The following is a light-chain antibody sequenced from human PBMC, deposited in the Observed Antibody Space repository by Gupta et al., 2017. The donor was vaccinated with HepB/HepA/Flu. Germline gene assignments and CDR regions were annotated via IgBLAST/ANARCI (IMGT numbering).Light chain of an antibody. CDR1: QSVNSN. CDR3: QQYNDWPIT. V-gene: IGKV3-15*01. CDR2: GAS. Sequence: ELVMTQSPGTLSESPRERATLSCRASQSVNSNLAWYQQKPGQAPRLLIYGASTRETGVPSRFSGSGSGTEFTLTVSSLQSEDFAVYYCQQYNDWPITFGRGTRLEI. J-gene: IGKJ5*01.